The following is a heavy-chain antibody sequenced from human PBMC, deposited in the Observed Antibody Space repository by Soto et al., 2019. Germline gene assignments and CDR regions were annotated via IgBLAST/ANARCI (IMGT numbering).Heavy chain of an antibody. CDR1: GLTFSSYW. CDR2: IKQDGREE. J-gene: IGHJ5*02. Sequence: EVQLVESGGGLAQPGGSLRLSCAASGLTFSSYWMTWVRQAPGKGLEWVANIKQDGREEYYVDSVKGRFTISRDNAKNSLYLQMNNLRVEDTAVYYCARGEAIGDDPWGHGTLVTVSS. D-gene: IGHD3-10*01. V-gene: IGHV3-7*01. CDR3: ARGEAIGDDP.